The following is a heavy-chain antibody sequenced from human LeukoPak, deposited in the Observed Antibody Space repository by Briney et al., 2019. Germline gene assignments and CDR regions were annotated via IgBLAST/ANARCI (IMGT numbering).Heavy chain of an antibody. CDR1: GGSFSGYY. V-gene: IGHV4-34*01. CDR3: VRSKRSSGGNLDY. CDR2: INHSGST. Sequence: SETLSLTCAVYGGSFSGYYWSWIRQPPGKGLEWIGEINHSGSTNYNPSLKSRVTISVDTSKNQFSLKLSSVLTSDTAVDYCVRSKRSSGGNLDYWGQGTLVTVSS. J-gene: IGHJ4*02. D-gene: IGHD3-22*01.